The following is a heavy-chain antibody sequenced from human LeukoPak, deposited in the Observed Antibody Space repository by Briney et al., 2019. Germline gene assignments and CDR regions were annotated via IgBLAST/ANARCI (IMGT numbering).Heavy chain of an antibody. Sequence: SETLSLTCTVSGGSISSGDNYWSWIRQPPGKGLEWIGYIFYSGSTYYNPSLKSRATMSVDTSKNQFSLKLTSVTAADTAVYYCAKWSSGYSYTDYWGQGTLVTVSS. D-gene: IGHD3-22*01. CDR1: GGSISSGDNY. J-gene: IGHJ4*02. V-gene: IGHV4-30-4*01. CDR2: IFYSGST. CDR3: AKWSSGYSYTDY.